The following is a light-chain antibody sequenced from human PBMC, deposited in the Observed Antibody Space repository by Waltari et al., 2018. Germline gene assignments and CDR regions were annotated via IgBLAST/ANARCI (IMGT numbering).Light chain of an antibody. CDR1: SSNIGSNP. J-gene: IGLJ2*01. V-gene: IGLV1-44*01. CDR2: GDN. CDR3: AVWDNSLNGVV. Sequence: QSVLTQPPSASGTPGQRVTISCSGSSSNIGSNPVNWYQQLPGTAPILPLFGDNRRPSGVPDRFSGSKSGTSASLAISGLQSEDEVDFYCAVWDNSLNGVVFGGGTKLTVL.